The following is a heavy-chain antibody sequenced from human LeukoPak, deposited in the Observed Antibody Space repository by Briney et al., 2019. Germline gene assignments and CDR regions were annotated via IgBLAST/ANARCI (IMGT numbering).Heavy chain of an antibody. V-gene: IGHV4-31*03. CDR2: IYYSGST. Sequence: SETLSLTCTVSGGSISSGGYYWCWIRQHPGKGLEWIGYIYYSGSTYYNPSLKSRVTISVDTSKNQFSLKLSSVTAADTAVYYCARAPNYYDSSGYYWEREFDPWGQGTLVTVSS. CDR1: GGSISSGGYY. J-gene: IGHJ5*02. CDR3: ARAPNYYDSSGYYWEREFDP. D-gene: IGHD3-22*01.